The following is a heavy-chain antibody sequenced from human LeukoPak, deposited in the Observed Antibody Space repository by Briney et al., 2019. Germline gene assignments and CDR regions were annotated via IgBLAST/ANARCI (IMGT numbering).Heavy chain of an antibody. CDR2: IYYSGST. J-gene: IGHJ4*02. Sequence: SETLSLTCTVSGASISSYYWSWIRQPPRKGLEWIGNIYYSGSTNYNPSLKSRVTISVDTSKSQFSLRLSSVTAADTAVYYCAREYCGGDCYSYYFDYWGQGTLVTVSS. V-gene: IGHV4-59*01. CDR1: GASISSYY. CDR3: AREYCGGDCYSYYFDY. D-gene: IGHD2-21*02.